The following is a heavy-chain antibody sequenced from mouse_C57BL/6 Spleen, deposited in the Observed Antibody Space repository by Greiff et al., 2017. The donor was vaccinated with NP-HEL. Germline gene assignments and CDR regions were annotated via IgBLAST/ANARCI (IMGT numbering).Heavy chain of an antibody. D-gene: IGHD1-1*01. V-gene: IGHV2-5*01. Sequence: VQLQQSGPGLVQPSQCLSITCTVSGFSLTSYGVHWVRQSPGQGLEWLGVIWSGGSTDYNAAFMSRLSIPKDNSKSQVFFKMHSLQADDTAIYYCAKDLGSSYWYFDVWGTGTTVTVSS. CDR1: GFSLTSYG. CDR2: IWSGGST. J-gene: IGHJ1*03. CDR3: AKDLGSSYWYFDV.